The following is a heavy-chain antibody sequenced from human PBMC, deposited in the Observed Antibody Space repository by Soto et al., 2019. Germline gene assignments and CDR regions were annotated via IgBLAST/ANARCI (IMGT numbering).Heavy chain of an antibody. CDR1: GYTFTSYG. CDR2: LIPYNGDR. J-gene: IGHJ5*02. D-gene: IGHD5-12*01. Sequence: SVKVSCKASGYTFTSYGISWVRQAPGQGLEWMGLLIPYNGDRIYAQKFQGRVILTTDTATNTAYMELGSLRSDDTAVYYCVRDASSGYRGWWDPWGQGTLVTVSS. V-gene: IGHV1-18*01. CDR3: VRDASSGYRGWWDP.